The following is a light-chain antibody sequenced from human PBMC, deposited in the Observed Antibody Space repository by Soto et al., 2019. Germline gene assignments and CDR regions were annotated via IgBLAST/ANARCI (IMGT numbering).Light chain of an antibody. J-gene: IGKJ1*01. CDR2: GAS. CDR1: QSVSSSY. Sequence: EIVLTLSPGTLSLSTGERATLSCRASQSVSSSYLAWYQQKPGQAPKLLIYGASSRATGIPDRFSGSGSGTDFTLTISRLEPEDFAVYYCQQYGSSPRAFGQGTKVDIK. CDR3: QQYGSSPRA. V-gene: IGKV3-20*01.